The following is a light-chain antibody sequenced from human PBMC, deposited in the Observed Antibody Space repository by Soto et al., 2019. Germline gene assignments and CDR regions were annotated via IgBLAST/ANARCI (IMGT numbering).Light chain of an antibody. CDR2: GAS. Sequence: ETVMTQSPATLSVSPGERATLSCRASQSISSDLAWYQHKPGQAPRLLIYGASTTATGIPVRFSGSGSGTEFTLTISSLQSEDFAVYYCQQYNNLPRTFGQGTKLEIK. CDR3: QQYNNLPRT. CDR1: QSISSD. V-gene: IGKV3-15*01. J-gene: IGKJ2*01.